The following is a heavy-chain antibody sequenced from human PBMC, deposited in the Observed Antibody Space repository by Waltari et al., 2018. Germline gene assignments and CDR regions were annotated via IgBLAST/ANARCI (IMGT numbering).Heavy chain of an antibody. D-gene: IGHD1-1*01. V-gene: IGHV4-59*01. CDR1: GGSISSYY. Sequence: QVQLQESGPGLVKPSETLSLTCTVSGGSISSYYWSWIRQPPGKGLEWIGYIYYSGSTNYNPSLKSRVTISVDTSKNQFSLKLSSVTAADTAVYYCAAGAGNYYYYYMDVWGKGTTVTISS. CDR3: AAGAGNYYYYYMDV. CDR2: IYYSGST. J-gene: IGHJ6*03.